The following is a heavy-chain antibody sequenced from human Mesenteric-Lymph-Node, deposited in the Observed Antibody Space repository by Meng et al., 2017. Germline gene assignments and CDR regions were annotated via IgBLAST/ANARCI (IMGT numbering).Heavy chain of an antibody. CDR2: ISWNSGSR. CDR3: AKDIRDCSSTSCYAWPIYYYYGMDV. CDR1: GFTFDDYA. D-gene: IGHD2-2*01. J-gene: IGHJ6*02. V-gene: IGHV3-9*01. Sequence: SLKISCAASGFTFDDYAMHWVRQAPGKGLEWVSGISWNSGSRGYADSVKGRFTISRDNAKNSLYLQMNSLRAEDTALYYCAKDIRDCSSTSCYAWPIYYYYGMDVWGQGTTVTVSS.